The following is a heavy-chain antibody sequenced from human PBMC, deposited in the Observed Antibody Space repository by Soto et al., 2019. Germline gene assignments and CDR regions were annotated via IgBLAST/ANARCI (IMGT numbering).Heavy chain of an antibody. Sequence: QVQLQQWGAGLLKPSETLSLTCAVYGGSFSGYYWSWIRQPPGKGLEWIGEINHSGSTNYNPSLTSRVTISVDTSKNQFSLKLSSVTAADTAVYYCARGDSSGYYFYYYYGMDVWGQGTTVTVSS. V-gene: IGHV4-34*01. CDR1: GGSFSGYY. J-gene: IGHJ6*02. D-gene: IGHD3-22*01. CDR2: INHSGST. CDR3: ARGDSSGYYFYYYYGMDV.